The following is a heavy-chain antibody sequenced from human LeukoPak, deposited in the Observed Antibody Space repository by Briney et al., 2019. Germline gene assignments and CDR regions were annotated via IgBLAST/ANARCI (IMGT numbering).Heavy chain of an antibody. V-gene: IGHV4-61*02. D-gene: IGHD7-27*01. CDR1: GGSISSGSYY. CDR3: ARGILGTFDY. CDR2: IYTSGST. J-gene: IGHJ4*02. Sequence: SQTLSLTCTVSGGSISSGSYYWSWIRQPAGKGLEWIGRIYTSGSTNYNPSLKSRVTISVDTSKNQFSLKLSSVTAADTAVYYCARGILGTFDYWGQGTLVTVSS.